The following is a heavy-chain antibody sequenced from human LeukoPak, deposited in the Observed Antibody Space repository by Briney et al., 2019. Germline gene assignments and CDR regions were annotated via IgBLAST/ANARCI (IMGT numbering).Heavy chain of an antibody. J-gene: IGHJ4*02. CDR2: ISAYNGNT. Sequence: ASVKVSCKASGYTFTSYGISWVRQAPGQGLEWMGWISAYNGNTNYAQKLQGRVTITADSSTSTAYMEVSSLRSEDTAVYYCARAVVVARGLMAYFDYWGQGTLVTVSS. CDR3: ARAVVVARGLMAYFDY. V-gene: IGHV1-18*01. CDR1: GYTFTSYG. D-gene: IGHD3-10*01.